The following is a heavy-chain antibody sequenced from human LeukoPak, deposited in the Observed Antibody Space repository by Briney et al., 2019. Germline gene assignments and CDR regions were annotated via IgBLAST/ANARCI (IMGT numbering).Heavy chain of an antibody. J-gene: IGHJ1*01. CDR3: ARVRDYYDSRGYYFEYFDH. V-gene: IGHV3-23*01. CDR1: GFPFSDYV. CDR2: ISGSGGST. Sequence: GGSLRLSCAASGFPFSDYVMHWVRQAPGKGLEWVSAISGSGGSTYYADSVKGRFTISRDNSKNTLYLQMNSLRAEDTAVYYCARVRDYYDSRGYYFEYFDHWGQGTLVTVSS. D-gene: IGHD3-22*01.